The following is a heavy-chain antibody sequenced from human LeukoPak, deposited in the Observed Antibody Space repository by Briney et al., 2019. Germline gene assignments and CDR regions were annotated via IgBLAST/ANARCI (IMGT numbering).Heavy chain of an antibody. D-gene: IGHD5-24*01. J-gene: IGHJ4*02. CDR1: GDSINSLDL. CDR3: ARAQDDPSAFDY. V-gene: IGHV4-4*02. CDR2: MYLSGTT. Sequence: SGTLSLTCTVSGDSINSLDLWSWVRQPPGKGLEWIGEMYLSGTTHSNPSVKSRATISIDKSKNQFFLNLSSVTAADTAVYYCARAQDDPSAFDYWGQGTLVTVSS.